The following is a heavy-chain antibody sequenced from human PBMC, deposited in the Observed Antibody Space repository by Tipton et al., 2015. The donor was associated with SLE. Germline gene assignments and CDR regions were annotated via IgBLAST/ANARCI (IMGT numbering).Heavy chain of an antibody. D-gene: IGHD6-19*01. CDR2: IYHSGGT. Sequence: TLSLTCTVSGASLSNYYWSWIRQPPGKGLEWIGYIYHSGGTNFNPSLKSRLTISVDKSKRQVSLTLRSVTAADTALYYCARGRDNSGWYPYYFDSWGQGALVTVSS. CDR1: GASLSNYY. V-gene: IGHV4-59*08. J-gene: IGHJ4*02. CDR3: ARGRDNSGWYPYYFDS.